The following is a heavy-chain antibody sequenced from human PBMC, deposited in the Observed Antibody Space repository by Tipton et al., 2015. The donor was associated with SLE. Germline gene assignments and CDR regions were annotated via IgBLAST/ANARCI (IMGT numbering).Heavy chain of an antibody. J-gene: IGHJ3*02. D-gene: IGHD2-15*01. Sequence: LRLSCTVSGGSISSFFWTWIRQTPGKGLEWIGKIYYSGNTIYNPSLKSRVTMSLDTSKNQFFLKLRSVTPADTAVYYCARGEDVVTYAFDIWGQGTMVTVSS. V-gene: IGHV4-59*01. CDR3: ARGEDVVTYAFDI. CDR2: IYYSGNT. CDR1: GGSISSFF.